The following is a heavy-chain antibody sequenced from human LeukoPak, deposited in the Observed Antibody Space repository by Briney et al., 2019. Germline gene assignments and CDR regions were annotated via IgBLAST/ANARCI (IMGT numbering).Heavy chain of an antibody. CDR3: ARGPYSSVFDY. V-gene: IGHV3-21*04. CDR2: ISSSSSYI. J-gene: IGHJ4*02. CDR1: GFTFSSYS. D-gene: IGHD6-25*01. Sequence: GGSLRLSCAASGFTFSSYSMNWVRQAPGKGLEWVSYISSSSSYIYYADSVKGRFTISRDNAKNSLYLKMNSLRAEDTAVYYCARGPYSSVFDYWGQGTLVTVSS.